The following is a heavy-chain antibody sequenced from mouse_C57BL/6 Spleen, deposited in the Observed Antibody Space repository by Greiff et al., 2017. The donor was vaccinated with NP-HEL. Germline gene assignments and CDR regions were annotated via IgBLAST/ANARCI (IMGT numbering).Heavy chain of an antibody. CDR1: GFSFNTYA. V-gene: IGHV10-1*01. D-gene: IGHD2-3*01. CDR2: ISSKSNNYAT. Sequence: EVQVVESGGGLVQPKGSLKLSCAASGFSFNTYAMNWVRQAPGKGLEWVARISSKSNNYATYYADSVKVRFTISRDDSESMLYMQMNNLKTEDTAMYYGVRHRFDGTDVWGTGTSVTVAS. CDR3: VRHRFDGTDV. J-gene: IGHJ1*03.